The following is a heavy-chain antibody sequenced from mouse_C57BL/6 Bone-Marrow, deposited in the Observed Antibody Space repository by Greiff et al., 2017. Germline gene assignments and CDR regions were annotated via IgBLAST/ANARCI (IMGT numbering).Heavy chain of an antibody. CDR1: GYTFTSYW. CDR3: ARDYYGSSSNYYAMDY. V-gene: IGHV1-53*01. CDR2: INPSNGGT. Sequence: QVQLQQPGTELVKPGASVKLSCKASGYTFTSYWMHWVKQRPGQGLEWIGNINPSNGGTNYNEKVKSKATLTVDKSSSTAYMQLSSLTSEDSAVYYCARDYYGSSSNYYAMDYWGQGTSGTVSS. J-gene: IGHJ4*01. D-gene: IGHD1-1*01.